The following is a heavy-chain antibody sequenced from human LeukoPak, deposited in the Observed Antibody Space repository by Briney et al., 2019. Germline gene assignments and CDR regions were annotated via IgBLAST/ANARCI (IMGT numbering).Heavy chain of an antibody. CDR2: IYYSGST. CDR1: GGSISSSSYY. Sequence: SETLSLTCTVSGGSISSSSYYWGWIRQPPGKGLEWIGSIYYSGSTYYNPSLKSRVTISVDTSKNQFSLKLSSVTAADTAVYYCARQGGAAVPNFDYWGQGTLVTVSS. J-gene: IGHJ4*02. D-gene: IGHD2-21*01. CDR3: ARQGGAAVPNFDY. V-gene: IGHV4-39*01.